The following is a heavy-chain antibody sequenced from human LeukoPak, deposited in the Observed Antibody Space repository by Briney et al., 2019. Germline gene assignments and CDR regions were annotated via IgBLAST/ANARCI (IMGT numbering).Heavy chain of an antibody. CDR3: ARQSSSWSNWFDP. CDR1: GHSFTSYW. D-gene: IGHD6-13*01. Sequence: GESLPISCNGSGHSFTSYWIGCMRQIRLKALEWMGIIYPGDSDTRNTPSFPGQATISADKSISTAYLKWSSLKASDTAMYYCARQSSSWSNWFDPWGQGTLVTVSS. J-gene: IGHJ5*02. V-gene: IGHV5-51*01. CDR2: IYPGDSDT.